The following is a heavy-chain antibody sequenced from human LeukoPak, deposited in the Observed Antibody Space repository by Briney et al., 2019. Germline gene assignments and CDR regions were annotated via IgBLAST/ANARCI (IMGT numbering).Heavy chain of an antibody. CDR1: GFTFSSYN. CDR2: ISSSSTSSTI. CDR3: AKDRPKYNYDSLDAFDF. D-gene: IGHD3-22*01. Sequence: GGSLRLSCAASGFTFSSYNMNWVRQAPGKGLEWVSYISSSSTSSTIYYADSVKGRFTISRDTSNNTLYLQMDSLRAEDTALYYFAKDRPKYNYDSLDAFDFWGQGTMVTVSS. J-gene: IGHJ3*01. V-gene: IGHV3-48*01.